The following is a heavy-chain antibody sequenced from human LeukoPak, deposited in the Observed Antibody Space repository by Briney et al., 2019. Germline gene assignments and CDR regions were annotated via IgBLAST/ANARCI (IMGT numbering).Heavy chain of an antibody. CDR2: IYTSGST. CDR1: NGSISSGDYY. D-gene: IGHD1-1*01. V-gene: IGHV4-61*02. J-gene: IGHJ3*02. Sequence: PSETLSLTCTVSNGSISSGDYYWSWIRQPAGKGLEWIGRIYTSGSTNYNPSLKSRVTISVDTSKNQFTLKLSSVTAADTAVYYCARGPARGATTGADAFDIWGQGTMVTVSS. CDR3: ARGPARGATTGADAFDI.